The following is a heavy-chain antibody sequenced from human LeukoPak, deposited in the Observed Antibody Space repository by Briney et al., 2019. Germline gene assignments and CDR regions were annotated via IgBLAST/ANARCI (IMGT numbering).Heavy chain of an antibody. D-gene: IGHD2-2*03. J-gene: IGHJ4*02. CDR2: ISSSSSTI. CDR3: ARAMDIVVVPAEDY. CDR1: GFTFSSYS. Sequence: SGGSLRLSCAASGFTFSSYSMNWVRQAPGKGLEWVSYISSSSSTIYYADSVKGRFTISRDNAKNSLYLQMNSLRAEDTAVYYCARAMDIVVVPAEDYWGQGTLVTVSS. V-gene: IGHV3-48*01.